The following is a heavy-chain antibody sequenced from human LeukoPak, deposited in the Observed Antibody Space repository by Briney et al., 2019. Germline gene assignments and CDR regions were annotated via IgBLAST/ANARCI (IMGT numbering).Heavy chain of an antibody. J-gene: IGHJ4*02. Sequence: SETLSLTCTVSGGSISSSSYYWGWIRQPPGKGLEWIGSIYYSGSTYYNPSLKSRVTISVDTSKNQFSLKLSSVTAADTAVYYCARGSESDYDFWSGSLFYWGQGTLVTVSS. CDR3: ARGSESDYDFWSGSLFY. D-gene: IGHD3-3*01. V-gene: IGHV4-39*07. CDR1: GGSISSSSYY. CDR2: IYYSGST.